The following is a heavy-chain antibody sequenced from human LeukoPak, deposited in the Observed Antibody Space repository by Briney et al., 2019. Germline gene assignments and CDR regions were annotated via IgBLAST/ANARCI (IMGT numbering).Heavy chain of an antibody. J-gene: IGHJ5*02. CDR1: GGSISSYY. Sequence: PSETLSLTCTVSGGSISSYYWSWIRQSPGKGLEWIGYVYYSGSAKYNPSLEGRVTISVDTSKNQFSLNLSSVTAADTAVYYCARNLGYCGTTGCYWFDPWGQGTLVTVSS. V-gene: IGHV4-59*01. CDR3: ARNLGYCGTTGCYWFDP. CDR2: VYYSGSA. D-gene: IGHD2-2*01.